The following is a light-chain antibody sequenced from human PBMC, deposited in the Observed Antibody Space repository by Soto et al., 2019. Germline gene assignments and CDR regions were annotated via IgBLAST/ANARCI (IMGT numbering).Light chain of an antibody. CDR1: QSVSSNH. CDR2: GGS. V-gene: IGKV3-20*01. Sequence: DIVLTQSPGTLSLSPGERATLSCRASQSVSSNHLAWYQQKPGQAPRLLIYGGSSRATGIPVRFSGSGSGTDFTLTISRLEPEDFAVYYCRQCGSSPETFGQGTKVDI. CDR3: RQCGSSPET. J-gene: IGKJ1*01.